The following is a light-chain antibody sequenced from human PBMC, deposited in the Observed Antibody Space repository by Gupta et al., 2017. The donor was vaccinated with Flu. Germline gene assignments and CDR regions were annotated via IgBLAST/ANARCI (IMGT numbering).Light chain of an antibody. Sequence: SVLTPPPSVSAAPGQRVTISCTGSSSTIGAGYDVHWYQQLPGTAPKLLIYGNSKRPSGVPDRFSGSKSGTSASLAITGLQAEDEADYYCQSYDSSLSAVVFGGGTKLTVL. CDR1: SSTIGAGYD. V-gene: IGLV1-40*01. CDR3: QSYDSSLSAVV. J-gene: IGLJ2*01. CDR2: GNS.